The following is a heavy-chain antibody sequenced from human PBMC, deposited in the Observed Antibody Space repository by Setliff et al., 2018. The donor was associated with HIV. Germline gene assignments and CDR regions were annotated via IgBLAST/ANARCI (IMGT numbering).Heavy chain of an antibody. V-gene: IGHV4-61*02. CDR3: ARARYIVIRGDAGMDV. J-gene: IGHJ6*02. CDR1: GGSINSGGYY. Sequence: SETLSLTCTVSGGSINSGGYYWVWIRQPALKGLEWIGRIYTSGLTNYNPSLKSRVTISVDTSKNQVSLKPSSVTASDTAVYYCARARYIVIRGDAGMDVWGPGTTVTVSS. CDR2: IYTSGLT. D-gene: IGHD3-10*01.